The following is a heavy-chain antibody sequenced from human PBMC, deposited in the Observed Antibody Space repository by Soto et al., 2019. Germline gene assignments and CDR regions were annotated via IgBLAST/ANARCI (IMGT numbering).Heavy chain of an antibody. J-gene: IGHJ3*02. CDR3: ARGVYGSGNYYTGPSAFDI. D-gene: IGHD3-10*01. Sequence: QVQLEQSGAEVKKPGSSVKISCKASGGTLSDHGVSWLRQAPGQGLEWVGGTIPVFNTAKYAPKFQGRVTSAADKSTNIASMEVGSLRSDDTAFYYCARGVYGSGNYYTGPSAFDIWGQGTLVIVSS. CDR1: GGTLSDHG. CDR2: TIPVFNTA. V-gene: IGHV1-69*06.